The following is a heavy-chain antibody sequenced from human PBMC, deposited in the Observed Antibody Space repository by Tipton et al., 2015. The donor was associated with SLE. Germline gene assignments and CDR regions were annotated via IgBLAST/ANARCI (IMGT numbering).Heavy chain of an antibody. D-gene: IGHD6-6*01. CDR1: GYTFTDYY. CDR2: INPNSGDT. Sequence: QSGAEVKKPGASVRVSCKSSGYTFTDYYMHWVRQAPGQGLEWMGRINPNSGDTDSAQKFQGRVTMTRDTSISTAYMELSRVTSDDTAVYYCARGGVYSSSPLAYWGQGTLVTVSS. J-gene: IGHJ4*02. CDR3: ARGGVYSSSPLAY. V-gene: IGHV1-2*06.